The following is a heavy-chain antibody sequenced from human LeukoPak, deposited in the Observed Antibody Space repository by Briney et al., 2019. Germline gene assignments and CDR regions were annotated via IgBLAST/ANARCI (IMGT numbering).Heavy chain of an antibody. D-gene: IGHD3-22*01. CDR3: ATQQYYYDSSGSSKYFQH. Sequence: ASVKVSCKASGGTFSSYAISWVRQAPGQGLEWMGGIIPIFGTANYAQKFQGRVTMTEDTSTDTAYMELSSLRSEDTAVYYCATQQYYYDSSGSSKYFQHWGQGTLVTVSS. V-gene: IGHV1-69*06. CDR1: GGTFSSYA. J-gene: IGHJ1*01. CDR2: IIPIFGTA.